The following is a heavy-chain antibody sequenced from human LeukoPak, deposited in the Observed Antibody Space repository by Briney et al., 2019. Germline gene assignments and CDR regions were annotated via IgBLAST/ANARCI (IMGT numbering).Heavy chain of an antibody. CDR3: AREAPITMVRDPYGMDV. CDR2: ISYSGST. J-gene: IGHJ6*02. V-gene: IGHV4-59*12. Sequence: PSETLSLTCTVSGGSISSYYWSWIRQPPGKGLEWVGYISYSGSTNYNPSLKSRVTISVDTSKNQFSLKLSSVTAADTAVYYCAREAPITMVRDPYGMDVWGQGTTVTVSS. D-gene: IGHD3-10*01. CDR1: GGSISSYY.